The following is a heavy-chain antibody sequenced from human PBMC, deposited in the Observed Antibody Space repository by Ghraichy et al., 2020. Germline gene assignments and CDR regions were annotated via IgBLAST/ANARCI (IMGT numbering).Heavy chain of an antibody. V-gene: IGHV3-66*01. J-gene: IGHJ4*02. CDR2: IYSGGST. CDR1: GFTVSSNY. Sequence: GESLNISCAASGFTVSSNYMSWVRQAPGKGLEWVSVIYSGGSTYYADSVKGRFTISRDNSKNTLYLQMNSLRAEDTAVYYCARRGIAVAGAHLDDYWGQGTLVTVSS. CDR3: ARRGIAVAGAHLDDY. D-gene: IGHD6-19*01.